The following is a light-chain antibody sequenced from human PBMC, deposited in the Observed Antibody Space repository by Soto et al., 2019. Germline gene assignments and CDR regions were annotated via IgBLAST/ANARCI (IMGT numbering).Light chain of an antibody. CDR1: QTINNW. CDR3: QQYHNYSPWT. Sequence: DIQMTQSPSTLSASVGDRVTITCRASQTINNWLAWYQQKPGMAPKLLIFDVSNLEIGVPSRFSGSGSWTEFTLTISSLQPDDFATYYCQQYHNYSPWTFGQGTRVELK. V-gene: IGKV1-5*01. CDR2: DVS. J-gene: IGKJ1*01.